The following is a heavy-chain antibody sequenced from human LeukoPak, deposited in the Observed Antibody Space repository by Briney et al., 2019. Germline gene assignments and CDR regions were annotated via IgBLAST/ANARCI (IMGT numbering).Heavy chain of an antibody. J-gene: IGHJ4*02. CDR3: ARVRGVAAAGTVFDY. Sequence: ASVKVSCKASGYTFTSYGISWVRQAPGQGLEWMGRINPNSGGTNYAQKFQGRVTMTRDTSISTAYMELSRLRSDDTAVYYCARVRGVAAAGTVFDYWGQGTLVTVSS. V-gene: IGHV1-2*06. D-gene: IGHD6-13*01. CDR2: INPNSGGT. CDR1: GYTFTSYG.